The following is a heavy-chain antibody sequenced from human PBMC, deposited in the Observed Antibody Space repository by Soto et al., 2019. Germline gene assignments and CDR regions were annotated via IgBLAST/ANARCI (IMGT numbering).Heavy chain of an antibody. Sequence: PSENLILSCTVSAGSMSSSRYYWGWFRLPPGKGLEWIGSTYYSGNTYYNPSLKSRVTISVDTAKNQFSLKLSSVTAADTAVYYCARQYYFGSGSYYNRPFGFWGQGTLVTVS. D-gene: IGHD3-10*01. V-gene: IGHV4-39*01. CDR2: TYYSGNT. CDR3: ARQYYFGSGSYYNRPFGF. CDR1: AGSMSSSRYY. J-gene: IGHJ4*02.